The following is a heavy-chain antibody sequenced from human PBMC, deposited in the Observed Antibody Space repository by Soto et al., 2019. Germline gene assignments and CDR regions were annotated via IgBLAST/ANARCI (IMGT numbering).Heavy chain of an antibody. D-gene: IGHD6-19*01. V-gene: IGHV3-11*01. Sequence: LVESGGALVKPGGSLRLSCAASGFIFRDGFMSWIRQAPGKGLEWISYISKDSGRATRYADSVKGRFTISRDKTKNSLFLQMCKLTVEDTAVYYGAKEGWANPDSWGQGTLVTVSS. CDR2: ISKDSGRAT. CDR3: AKEGWANPDS. J-gene: IGHJ4*02. CDR1: GFIFRDGF.